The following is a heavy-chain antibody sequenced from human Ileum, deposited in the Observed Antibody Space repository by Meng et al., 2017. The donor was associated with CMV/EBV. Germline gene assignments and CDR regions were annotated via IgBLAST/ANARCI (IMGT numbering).Heavy chain of an antibody. V-gene: IGHV3-73*01. J-gene: IGHJ4*02. CDR2: IRSRGKNYET. CDR3: TRDLEDTVGAITSDY. D-gene: IGHD1-26*01. Sequence: FTLRGFPIHWVHQASGKGLEWVGSIRSRGKNYETTYGSPVKGRFTISRDDSNNMAYLQMNSLKSEDSAVYYCTRDLEDTVGAITSDYWGQGTLVTVSS. CDR1: FTLRGFP.